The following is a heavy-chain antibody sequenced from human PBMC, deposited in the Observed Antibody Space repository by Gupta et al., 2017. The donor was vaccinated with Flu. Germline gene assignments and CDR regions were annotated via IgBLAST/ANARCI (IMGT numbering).Heavy chain of an antibody. J-gene: IGHJ4*02. D-gene: IGHD3-22*01. CDR3: AKGTDYYDSSGYYFSDY. V-gene: IGHV3-30*18. Sequence: GKGLEWVAVISYDGSNKYYADSVKGRFTISRDNSKNTLYLQMNSLRAEDTAVYYCAKGTDYYDSSGYYFSDYWGQGTLVTVSS. CDR2: ISYDGSNK.